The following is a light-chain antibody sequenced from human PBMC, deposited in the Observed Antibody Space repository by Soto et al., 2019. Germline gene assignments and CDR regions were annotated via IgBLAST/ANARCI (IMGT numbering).Light chain of an antibody. Sequence: QSALTQPASVSGSLGQSITISCTGTSSDVGSYHLVSWYQQHPGKAPKVMIFEGSRRPSGVSNRFSGSKSGNTASLTISGLQAEDEADYHCCSYAGSSTYVFGTGTKLTVL. CDR3: CSYAGSSTYV. CDR1: SSDVGSYHL. V-gene: IGLV2-23*01. J-gene: IGLJ1*01. CDR2: EGS.